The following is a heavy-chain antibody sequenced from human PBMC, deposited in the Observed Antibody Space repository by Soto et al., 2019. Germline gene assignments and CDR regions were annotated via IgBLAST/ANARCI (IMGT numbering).Heavy chain of an antibody. Sequence: PSETLSLTCTVSGGSISSYYWSWIRQPPGKGLEWIGYIYYSGSTNYNPSLKSRVTISVDTSKNQFSLKLSSVTAADTAVYYCARGSNGMVRDNSWGMDVWGQGTTVTVSS. J-gene: IGHJ6*02. CDR2: IYYSGST. D-gene: IGHD3-10*01. CDR1: GGSISSYY. V-gene: IGHV4-59*01. CDR3: ARGSNGMVRDNSWGMDV.